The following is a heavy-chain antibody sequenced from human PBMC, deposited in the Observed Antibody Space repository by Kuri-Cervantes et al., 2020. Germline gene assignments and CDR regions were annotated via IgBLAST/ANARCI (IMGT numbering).Heavy chain of an antibody. CDR2: ISAYNGNT. V-gene: IGHV1-18*01. CDR3: ARGETIFGMGKYAFAY. J-gene: IGHJ4*02. Sequence: ASVKVSCKASGYTLTSYGISWVRQAPGQGLEWMGWISAYNGNTNYAQKLQGRVTMTTDTSTSTAYMELRSLRSDDTAVYYCARGETIFGMGKYAFAYWGQGTLVTVSS. D-gene: IGHD3-3*01. CDR1: GYTLTSYG.